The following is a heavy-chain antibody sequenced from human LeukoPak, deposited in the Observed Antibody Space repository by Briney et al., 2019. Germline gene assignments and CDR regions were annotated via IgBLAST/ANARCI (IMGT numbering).Heavy chain of an antibody. D-gene: IGHD1-26*01. CDR3: AKHLTATNTYIFFGLDV. J-gene: IGHJ6*02. V-gene: IGHV3-9*01. Sequence: GGSLRLSCAATGYSFKDYGMHWVRQPPGKGLEWVPAINWNGGGTDYADSVKGRFTIFRDNAKNFLYLQLSSLRPEDTALYYCAKHLTATNTYIFFGLDVWGQGTSVTVSS. CDR2: INWNGGGT. CDR1: GYSFKDYG.